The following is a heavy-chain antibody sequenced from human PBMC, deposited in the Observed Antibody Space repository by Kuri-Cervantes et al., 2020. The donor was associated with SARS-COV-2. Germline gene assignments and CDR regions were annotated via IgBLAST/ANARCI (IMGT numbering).Heavy chain of an antibody. J-gene: IGHJ4*02. CDR3: ARVYYDSSGYYSGFDY. D-gene: IGHD3-22*01. Sequence: SETLSLTCTVSGGSISSYYWSWIRQPPGKGLEWIGYIYYSGSTDYNPSLKSRVTISVDTSKNQFSLKLSSVTAADTAVYYCARVYYDSSGYYSGFDYWGQGTLVTVSS. CDR1: GGSISSYY. V-gene: IGHV4-59*08. CDR2: IYYSGST.